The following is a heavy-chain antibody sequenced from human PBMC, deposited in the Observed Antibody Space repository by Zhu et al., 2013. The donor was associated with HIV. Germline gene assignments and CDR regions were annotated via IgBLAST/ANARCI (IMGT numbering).Heavy chain of an antibody. Sequence: QVQLVQSGAEVKKPGASVKVSCKASGYTFTSYGISWVRQAPGQGLEWMGWISAYNGNTNYAQKLQGRVTMTTDTSTSTAYMELRSLRSDDTAVYYCARTPRYCSGGSCYSGPSPSRYYGMDVWGQGTTVTVSS. CDR2: ISAYNGNT. V-gene: IGHV1-18*01. CDR1: GYTFTSYG. D-gene: IGHD2-15*01. J-gene: IGHJ6*02. CDR3: ARTPRYCSGGSCYSGPSPSRYYGMDV.